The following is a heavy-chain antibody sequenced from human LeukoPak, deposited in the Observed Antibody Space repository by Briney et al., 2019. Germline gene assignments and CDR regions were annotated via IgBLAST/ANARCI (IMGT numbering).Heavy chain of an antibody. CDR1: GGSISSSSYY. D-gene: IGHD4-17*01. V-gene: IGHV4-39*07. CDR2: IYYSGST. CDR3: ARPQDYGDGAFDI. J-gene: IGHJ3*02. Sequence: PSETLSLTCTVSGGSISSSSYYWGWLRQPPGKGLEWIGSIYYSGSTNYNPSLKSRVTISVDTSKNQFSLKLSSVTAADTAVYYCARPQDYGDGAFDIWGQGTMVTVSS.